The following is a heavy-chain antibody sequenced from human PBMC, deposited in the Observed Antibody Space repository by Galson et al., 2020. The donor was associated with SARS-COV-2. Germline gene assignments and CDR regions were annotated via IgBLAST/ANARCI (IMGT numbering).Heavy chain of an antibody. D-gene: IGHD3-10*01. CDR2: IYHSGST. CDR1: GGSISSGGYS. V-gene: IGHV4-30-2*01. CDR3: ARSTLWFGELATAFPDAFDI. Sequence: SETLSLTCAVSGGSISSGGYSWSWIRQPPGKGLEWIGYIYHSGSTYYNPSLKSRVTISVDRSKNQFSLKLSSVTAADTAVYYWARSTLWFGELATAFPDAFDIWGQGTMVTVSS. J-gene: IGHJ3*02.